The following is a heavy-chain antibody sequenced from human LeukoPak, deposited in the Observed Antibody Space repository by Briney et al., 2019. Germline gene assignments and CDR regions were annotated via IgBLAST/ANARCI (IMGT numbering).Heavy chain of an antibody. V-gene: IGHV4-4*07. CDR1: GGSISSYY. D-gene: IGHD3-10*01. J-gene: IGHJ6*03. CDR2: IYTSGST. CDR3: ARVLRGSGSYIDYYYMDV. Sequence: PSETLSLTCTVSGGSISSYYWSWIRQPAGKGLEWIGRIYTSGSTNYNPSLKSRVTMSVDTSKNQFSLKLSSVTAADTAVYYCARVLRGSGSYIDYYYMDVWGQGTLVTVSS.